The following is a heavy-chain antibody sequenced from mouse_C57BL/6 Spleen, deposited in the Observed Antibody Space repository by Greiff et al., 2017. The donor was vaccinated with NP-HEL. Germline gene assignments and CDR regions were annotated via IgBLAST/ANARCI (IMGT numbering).Heavy chain of an antibody. CDR3: TRAHDGYFFDY. D-gene: IGHD2-3*01. CDR2: ISSGGDYI. V-gene: IGHV5-9-1*02. CDR1: GFTFSSYA. Sequence: EVQVVESGEGLVKPGGSLKLSCAASGFTFSSYAMSWVRQTPEKRLEWVAYISSGGDYIYYADTVKGRFTISRDNARNTLYLQMSSLKSEDTAMYYCTRAHDGYFFDYWGQGTTLTVSS. J-gene: IGHJ2*01.